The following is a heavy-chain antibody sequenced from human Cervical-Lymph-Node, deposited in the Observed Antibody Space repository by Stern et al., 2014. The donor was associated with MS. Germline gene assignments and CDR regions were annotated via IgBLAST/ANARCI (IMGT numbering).Heavy chain of an antibody. Sequence: EVQLVESGGGLIQPGGSLRLSCAPSGFTVSSTYMSWVRQAPGTGLARASIICDGGATAYAVTVKGRFTISRDNSRNTLYLQMNSLRAEDTAFYYCARVPPGYGSNSFFDYWGQGNLVTVSS. D-gene: IGHD4-23*01. CDR1: GFTVSSTY. J-gene: IGHJ4*02. V-gene: IGHV3-53*01. CDR3: ARVPPGYGSNSFFDY. CDR2: ICDGGAT.